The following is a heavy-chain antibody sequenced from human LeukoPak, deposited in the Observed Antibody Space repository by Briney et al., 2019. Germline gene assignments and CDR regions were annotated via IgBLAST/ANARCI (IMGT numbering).Heavy chain of an antibody. D-gene: IGHD1-26*01. J-gene: IGHJ6*02. CDR3: ARGGIVGPTSYFYYGMDV. Sequence: GGSLRLSCAASGFTFSSYAMHWVRQAPGEGLEWVAVISYDGSNKYYADSVKGRFTISRDNSKNTLYLQMNSVRAEDTAVYYCARGGIVGPTSYFYYGMDVWGQGTTVTVSS. V-gene: IGHV3-30-3*01. CDR2: ISYDGSNK. CDR1: GFTFSSYA.